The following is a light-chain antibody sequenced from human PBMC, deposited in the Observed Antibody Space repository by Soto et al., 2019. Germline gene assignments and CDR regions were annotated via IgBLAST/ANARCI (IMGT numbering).Light chain of an antibody. CDR1: SSNIASNT. J-gene: IGLJ1*01. V-gene: IGLV2-14*01. Sequence: QSVLTQPPSASGTPGQRVTVSCSGSSSNIASNTVNWYQQLPGTAPKLMIYEVSNRPSGVSNRFSGSKSGNTASLTISGLQAEDEADYYCSSYTSSSTLVFGTGTKVTVL. CDR2: EVS. CDR3: SSYTSSSTLV.